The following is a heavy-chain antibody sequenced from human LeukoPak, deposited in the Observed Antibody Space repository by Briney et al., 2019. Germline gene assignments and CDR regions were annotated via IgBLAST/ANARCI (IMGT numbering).Heavy chain of an antibody. V-gene: IGHV3-53*01. D-gene: IGHD3-10*01. Sequence: GGSLRLSCAASGFTVSSNYMSWVRQAPGKGLEWVSVIYSGGSTYYADSVKGRFTISRDNSKNTLYLQMNSLRAEDTAVYYCAKVKGGGPWYYFDYWGQGTLVTVSS. CDR3: AKVKGGGPWYYFDY. CDR1: GFTVSSNY. J-gene: IGHJ4*02. CDR2: IYSGGST.